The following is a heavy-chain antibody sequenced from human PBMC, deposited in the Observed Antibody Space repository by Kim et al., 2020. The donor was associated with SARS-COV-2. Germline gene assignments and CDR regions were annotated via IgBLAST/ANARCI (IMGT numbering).Heavy chain of an antibody. D-gene: IGHD3-10*01. CDR2: ISRTGDAS. V-gene: IGHV3-23*01. J-gene: IGHJ4*02. CDR3: ARVYYVIDY. Sequence: GGSLRLSCAASGFTFNKYAMSWVRQGPGKGLEWVSAISRTGDASDYADSVRGRFTISRDSSKNTLYLQMNSLRAEDSALYYCARVYYVIDYWGQRTQVTV. CDR1: GFTFNKYA.